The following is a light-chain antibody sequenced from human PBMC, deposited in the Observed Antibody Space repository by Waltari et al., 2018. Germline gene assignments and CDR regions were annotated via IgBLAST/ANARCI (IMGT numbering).Light chain of an antibody. Sequence: QSVLTQPPSVSEAPRQRVTISCSGSSSNIGKNAVTLYQQFPGKAPKVLIYFDDLLPSGVSDRFSGSKSGTSASLAISGLQAEDEADYYCGAWDDRLNAWVFGGGTKLTVL. V-gene: IGLV1-36*01. CDR2: FDD. J-gene: IGLJ3*02. CDR1: SSNIGKNA. CDR3: GAWDDRLNAWV.